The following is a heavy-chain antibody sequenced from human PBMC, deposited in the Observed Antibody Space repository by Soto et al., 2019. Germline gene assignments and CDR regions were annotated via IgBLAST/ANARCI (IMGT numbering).Heavy chain of an antibody. V-gene: IGHV4-39*07. CDR3: ARREIQGPIDY. D-gene: IGHD1-26*01. CDR2: IFYTGST. Sequence: HSETLSITCTVCGGSINSNRYYLAWIRQPPGKGLEWIGYIFYTGSTYYNPSLKSRVTISVDTSKNQFSLKLTSVTAVDTAVYYCARREIQGPIDYWGQGTLVTVSS. J-gene: IGHJ4*02. CDR1: GGSINSNRYY.